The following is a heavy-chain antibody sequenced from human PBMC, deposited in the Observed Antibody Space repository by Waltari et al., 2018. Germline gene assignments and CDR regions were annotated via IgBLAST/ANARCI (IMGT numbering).Heavy chain of an antibody. CDR1: GFTVSSNY. V-gene: IGHV3-21*01. Sequence: EVQLVESGGGLVQPGGSLRLSCAASGFTVSSNYMNWVRQAPGKGLEWVSSITSSSSYIYYEDSMKGRFTISRDNAKSSLYLQMSSLRVEDTAVYYCARVVCSGGSCQGGMDVWGQGTTVTVSS. J-gene: IGHJ6*02. CDR3: ARVVCSGGSCQGGMDV. CDR2: ITSSSSYI. D-gene: IGHD2-15*01.